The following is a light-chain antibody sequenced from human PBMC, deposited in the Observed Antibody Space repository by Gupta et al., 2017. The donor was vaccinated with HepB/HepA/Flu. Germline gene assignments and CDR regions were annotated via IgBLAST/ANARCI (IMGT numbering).Light chain of an antibody. CDR3: CSWAGGASFVL. CDR1: SSNIGNYNL. J-gene: IGLJ2*01. V-gene: IGLV2-23*02. Sequence: QSVLTQPASMSGSPGQSITISCTGTSSNIGNYNLVSWYQHHPGKAPKLIIHEVNKRPSGVSHRFSGSKSGNTASLTIAQLQAEDEAAYYCCSWAGGASFVLFGGGTRLTVL. CDR2: EVN.